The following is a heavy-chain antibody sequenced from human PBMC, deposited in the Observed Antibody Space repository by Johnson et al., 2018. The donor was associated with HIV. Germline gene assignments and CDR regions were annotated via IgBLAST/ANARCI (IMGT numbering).Heavy chain of an antibody. Sequence: VLLLESGGGLVQPGGSLRLSCAASGITVSSNYMTWVRQAPGKGLEWVSYISNSGETVFYADSVKGRFTVSRDNTKNSLFLQIDTLRAEDTAVYYCARCRDSYTLLSAFDIWGQGTMVTVSS. CDR3: ARCRDSYTLLSAFDI. V-gene: IGHV3-11*04. CDR2: ISNSGETV. CDR1: GITVSSNY. D-gene: IGHD5-24*01. J-gene: IGHJ3*02.